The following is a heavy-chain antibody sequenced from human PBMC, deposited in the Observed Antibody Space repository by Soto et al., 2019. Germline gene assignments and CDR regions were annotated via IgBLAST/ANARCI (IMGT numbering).Heavy chain of an antibody. CDR1: GGSISSGGYF. Sequence: SETLSLTCAVSGGSISSGGYFWSWIRQPPGKGLEWIGYIYHSGSTYYNPSLKSRVTISVDRSKNQFSLKLSSVTAADTAVYYCARAGTCDILTGYYNARFDPWGQGTLVTVSS. CDR2: IYHSGST. CDR3: ARAGTCDILTGYYNARFDP. J-gene: IGHJ5*02. D-gene: IGHD3-9*01. V-gene: IGHV4-30-2*01.